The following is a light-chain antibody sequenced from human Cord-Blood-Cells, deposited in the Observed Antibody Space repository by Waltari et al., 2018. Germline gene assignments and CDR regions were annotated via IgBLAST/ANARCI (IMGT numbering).Light chain of an antibody. Sequence: IQMTQSPSSLSASVGDRVTITCRASQSISGYLNWYQQKPGKAPKLLIYAASSLQSGVPSRFSGSGSGTEFTLTISSLQPEDFATYYCQQSYSTPQTFGQGTKVEIK. CDR1: QSISGY. CDR2: AAS. J-gene: IGKJ1*01. CDR3: QQSYSTPQT. V-gene: IGKV1-39*01.